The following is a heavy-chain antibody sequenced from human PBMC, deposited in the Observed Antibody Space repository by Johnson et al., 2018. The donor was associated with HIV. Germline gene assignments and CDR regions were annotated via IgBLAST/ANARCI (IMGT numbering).Heavy chain of an antibody. J-gene: IGHJ3*02. CDR1: GFTFNSYA. CDR3: ARAYNDAFDI. D-gene: IGHD5-24*01. V-gene: IGHV3-30-3*01. CDR2: ISYDGSNK. Sequence: QVQLVESGGGVVQPGRSLRLSCAASGFTFNSYAMHWVRQAPGRGLAWVAVISYDGSNKYYADSVKGRFTISSDNSKNTLYLQMNSMRAEDTAVFYCARAYNDAFDIWGQGTMVTVSS.